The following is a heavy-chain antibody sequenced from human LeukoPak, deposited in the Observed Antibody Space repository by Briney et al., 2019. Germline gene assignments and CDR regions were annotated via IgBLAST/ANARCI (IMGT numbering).Heavy chain of an antibody. CDR3: AKERDVVPAAYFDY. CDR2: ISGSGGST. J-gene: IGHJ4*02. CDR1: GFTFSNYA. Sequence: GGSLRLSCAASGFTFSNYAMGWVRQAPGKGLEWVSAISGSGGSTYYADSVKGRFTISRDNSKNTLFLQMNSLRAEDTAIYYCAKERDVVPAAYFDYWGQGTLVTVSS. V-gene: IGHV3-23*01. D-gene: IGHD2-2*01.